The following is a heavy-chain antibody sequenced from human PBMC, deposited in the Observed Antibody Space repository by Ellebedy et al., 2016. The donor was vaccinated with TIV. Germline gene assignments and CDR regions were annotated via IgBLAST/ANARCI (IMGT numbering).Heavy chain of an antibody. V-gene: IGHV3-7*01. J-gene: IGHJ5*02. D-gene: IGHD4-17*01. CDR2: IRHDGDEI. CDR1: GFNFRSYW. CDR3: ARRASYGDYAVQVNPWFDP. Sequence: PGGSMRLSCAASGFNFRSYWMTWVRQAPGKGLEWVAKIRHDGDEIYYVESGKGRFTISRDTAKNSLFLQMTSLRVKDTAVYYCARRASYGDYAVQVNPWFDPWGQGTLVTVSS.